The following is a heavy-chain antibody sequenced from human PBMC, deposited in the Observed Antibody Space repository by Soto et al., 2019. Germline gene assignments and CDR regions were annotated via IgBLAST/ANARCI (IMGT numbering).Heavy chain of an antibody. Sequence: SLRLSCAASGFTLSDSYMSWIRQAPGKGLEWISYITFSGNTVYYADSLKGRFTISRDNAKNSLYLQMNRLRAEDTAVYYCARGSISADSSGYYYNIYYYYGMDVWGQGTTVTVSS. D-gene: IGHD3-22*01. J-gene: IGHJ6*02. CDR1: GFTLSDSY. CDR2: ITFSGNTV. CDR3: ARGSISADSSGYYYNIYYYYGMDV. V-gene: IGHV3-11*04.